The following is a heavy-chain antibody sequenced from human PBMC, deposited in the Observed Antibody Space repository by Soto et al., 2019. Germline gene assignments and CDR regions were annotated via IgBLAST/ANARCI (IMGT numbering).Heavy chain of an antibody. CDR1: GFTFTTYW. CDR2: IRQDGGAQ. D-gene: IGHD3-10*01. J-gene: IGHJ5*02. V-gene: IGHV3-7*03. CDR3: VRGGHGSGSYLGSS. Sequence: GGSLRLSCVASGFTFTTYWMSWVRQAPGKGLEWVANIRQDGGAQYCADSVKGRFTISRDNAKNSVYLQMDSLRVEDTAVYYCVRGGHGSGSYLGSSWGQGILVTVSS.